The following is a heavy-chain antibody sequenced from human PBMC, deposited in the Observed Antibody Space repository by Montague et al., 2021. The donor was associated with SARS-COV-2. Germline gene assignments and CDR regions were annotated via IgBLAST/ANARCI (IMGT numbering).Heavy chain of an antibody. J-gene: IGHJ4*02. CDR1: GFTFSSYG. CDR2: ISSSSSYI. Sequence: SLRLSCAASGFTFSSYGMNWARQAPGKGLEWVSSISSSSSYIYYADSVKGRFTISRDNAKNSLYLQMNSLRAEDTAVYYCARNLGSGWAFFDYWGQGTLVTVSS. D-gene: IGHD6-19*01. CDR3: ARNLGSGWAFFDY. V-gene: IGHV3-21*01.